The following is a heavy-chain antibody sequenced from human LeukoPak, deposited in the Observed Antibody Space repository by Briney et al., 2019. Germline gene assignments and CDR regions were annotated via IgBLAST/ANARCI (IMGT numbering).Heavy chain of an antibody. CDR1: GYSFTSYW. J-gene: IGHJ4*02. Sequence: GESLKISCKGSGYSFTSYWIGWVRQMPGKGLEWMGIIYPGDSDTRYSPSFQGQVTISADKSISTAYLQWSSLKASDTAMYYCAREITMVRGARFFDYWGQGTLVTVSS. D-gene: IGHD3-10*01. V-gene: IGHV5-51*01. CDR2: IYPGDSDT. CDR3: AREITMVRGARFFDY.